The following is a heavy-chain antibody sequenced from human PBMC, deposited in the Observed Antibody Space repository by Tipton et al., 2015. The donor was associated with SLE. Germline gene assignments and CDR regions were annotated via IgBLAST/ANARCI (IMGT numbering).Heavy chain of an antibody. CDR1: TYSISSGYY. Sequence: PGLVKPSETLSLTCTVSTYSISSGYYWTWIRQSPGKALEWIGYIYNSGSTNYNPSLKSRVTISVDTTSSQFALKMNSVTAADTAVYYCARGDTVTTAFDYWGQGTLVTVSS. V-gene: IGHV4-61*01. D-gene: IGHD4-17*01. CDR2: IYNSGST. J-gene: IGHJ4*02. CDR3: ARGDTVTTAFDY.